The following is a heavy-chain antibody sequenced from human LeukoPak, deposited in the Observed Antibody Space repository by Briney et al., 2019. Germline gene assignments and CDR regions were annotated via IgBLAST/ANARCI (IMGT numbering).Heavy chain of an antibody. CDR3: ARGAAAAPDDY. CDR1: GGTFSSYT. CDR2: IIPILGIA. D-gene: IGHD6-13*01. V-gene: IGHV1-69*02. Sequence: GSSVKVSCKASGGTFSSYTISWVRQAPGQGPEWMGRIIPILGIANYAQKFQGRVTITADKSTSTAYMELSSLRSEDTAVYYCARGAAAAPDDYWGQGTLVTVSS. J-gene: IGHJ4*02.